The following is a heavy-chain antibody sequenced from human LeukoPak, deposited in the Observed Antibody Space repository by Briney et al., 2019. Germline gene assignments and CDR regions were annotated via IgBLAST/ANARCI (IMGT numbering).Heavy chain of an antibody. CDR1: GFTFDDYA. V-gene: IGHV3-9*01. CDR3: ARTPSYCSGGRCYVSHYFDY. CDR2: ISWNSGSI. J-gene: IGHJ4*02. D-gene: IGHD2-15*01. Sequence: PGGSLRLSCAASGFTFDDYAMHWVRQAPGKGLEWVSGISWNSGSIGYADSVKGRFTISRDNAKNSLYLQMNSLRAEDTASYYCARTPSYCSGGRCYVSHYFDYWGQETLATVSS.